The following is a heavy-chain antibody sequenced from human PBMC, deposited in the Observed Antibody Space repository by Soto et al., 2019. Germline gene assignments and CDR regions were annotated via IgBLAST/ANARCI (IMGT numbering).Heavy chain of an antibody. CDR3: AKDGVNYASLSPVDY. V-gene: IGHV3-30*09. CDR1: GFNCRTFT. J-gene: IGHJ4*02. Sequence: QIHLVESGGGVVQPGRSLRLSCASSGFNCRTFTMHWVRQAPGKGLEWVAGISYDGINAYYADSVKGRFAISRDNSKNTVSLQINSLRPAETAAYYCAKDGVNYASLSPVDYWGQGTLVTVSS. D-gene: IGHD2-2*01. CDR2: ISYDGINA.